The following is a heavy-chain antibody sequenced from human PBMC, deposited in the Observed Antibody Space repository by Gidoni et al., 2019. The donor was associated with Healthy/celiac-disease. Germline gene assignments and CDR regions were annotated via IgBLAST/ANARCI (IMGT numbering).Heavy chain of an antibody. V-gene: IGHV3-21*01. CDR2: ISSSSSYI. D-gene: IGHD5-18*01. CDR3: ARAGRGYSYGPGDY. J-gene: IGHJ4*02. CDR1: GFTFRSYS. Sequence: EVQLVESGGGLVKPGGSLRLSCAASGFTFRSYSMNWVRQAPGKGLEWVSSISSSSSYIYYADSVKGRFTISRDNAKNSLYLQMNSLRAEDTAVYYCARAGRGYSYGPGDYWGQGTLVTVSS.